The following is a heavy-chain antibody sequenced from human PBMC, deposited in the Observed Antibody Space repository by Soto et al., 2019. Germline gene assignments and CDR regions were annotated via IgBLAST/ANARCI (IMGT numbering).Heavy chain of an antibody. CDR3: VKWHTSNFDSLPFTGFDF. Sequence: GGAVRLSYVGSVFTFSDSVMAWVRQAPGKGLEWLSVMSGDGRTRYALSVTGRFTISRDNSKNTLYLQMRSLRAEDAAAYYCVKWHTSNFDSLPFTGFDFWGQGTQVTVSS. J-gene: IGHJ4*02. V-gene: IGHV3-23*01. D-gene: IGHD3-22*01. CDR1: VFTFSDSV. CDR2: MSGDGRT.